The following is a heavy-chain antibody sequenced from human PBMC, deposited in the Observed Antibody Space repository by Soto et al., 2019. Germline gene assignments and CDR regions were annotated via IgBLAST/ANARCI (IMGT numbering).Heavy chain of an antibody. CDR3: ARLRWLQPTGRYFQH. D-gene: IGHD5-12*01. Sequence: QLQLQESGPGLVKPSETLSLTCTVSGGSISSSSYYWGWIRQPPGKGLEWIGSIYYSGSTYYNPSLKSRVTISVDTSKNQFSLKLSSVTAADTAVYSCARLRWLQPTGRYFQHWGQGTLVTVSS. CDR1: GGSISSSSYY. V-gene: IGHV4-39*01. CDR2: IYYSGST. J-gene: IGHJ1*01.